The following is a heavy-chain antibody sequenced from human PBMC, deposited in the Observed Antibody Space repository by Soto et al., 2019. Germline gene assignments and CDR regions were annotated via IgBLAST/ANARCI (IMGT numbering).Heavy chain of an antibody. CDR3: ARDPDTPLERVFDY. CDR1: GFDFRRFS. V-gene: IGHV3-48*02. CDR2: ISGSSMTI. D-gene: IGHD1-1*01. Sequence: EVQLVESGGALVQPGGSLRLSCAASGFDFRRFSMNWVRQAPGKGLEWIAYISGSSMTIYYADFVKGRFTISRDNGKNSLYLQMNSLRDEDTAVYFCARDPDTPLERVFDYWSQGTLVTVSS. J-gene: IGHJ4*02.